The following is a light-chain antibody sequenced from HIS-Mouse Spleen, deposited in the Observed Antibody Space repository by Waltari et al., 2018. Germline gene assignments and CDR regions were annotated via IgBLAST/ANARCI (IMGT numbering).Light chain of an antibody. CDR1: QGISSL. CDR2: AAS. J-gene: IGKJ3*01. CDR3: QQANSFPSFTLFP. Sequence: DIQMTQSPSSVSASVGDRVTIPCRASQGISSLLAWYQQKPGKAPKLLSYAASQLQSWVPSRFSASGSVTDFTLNISSLQPEDFATYYCQQANSFPSFTLFPFGPWTKVDIK. V-gene: IGKV1-12*02.